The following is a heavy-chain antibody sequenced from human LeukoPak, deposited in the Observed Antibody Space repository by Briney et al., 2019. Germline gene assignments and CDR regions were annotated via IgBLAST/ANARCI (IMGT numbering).Heavy chain of an antibody. CDR2: ISYDGSNK. V-gene: IGHV3-30*04. J-gene: IGHJ4*02. CDR1: GFTLSSYA. CDR3: ARDYGSGSPDY. D-gene: IGHD3-10*01. Sequence: GGSLRLSCAASGFTLSSYAMHRVPQAPGKGLEWVAVISYDGSNKYYADSVKGRFTISRDNSKNTLYLRMNSLRAEDTAVYYCARDYGSGSPDYWGQGTLVTVSS.